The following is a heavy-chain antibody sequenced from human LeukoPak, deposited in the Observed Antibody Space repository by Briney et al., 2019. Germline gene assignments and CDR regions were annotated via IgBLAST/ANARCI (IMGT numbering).Heavy chain of an antibody. Sequence: PSETLSLTCAVSGGSISSSNWWSWVRQPPGKGLEWIGEISHSGSTNYNPSLKSRVTISVDKSKNQFSLKLSSVTAADTAVYYCARRGGSGRAFDYWGQGTLVTVSS. J-gene: IGHJ4*02. CDR1: GGSISSSNW. V-gene: IGHV4-4*02. D-gene: IGHD1-26*01. CDR2: ISHSGST. CDR3: ARRGGSGRAFDY.